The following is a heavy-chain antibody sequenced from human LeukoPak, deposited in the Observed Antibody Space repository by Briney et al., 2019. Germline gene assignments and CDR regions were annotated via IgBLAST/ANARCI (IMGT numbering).Heavy chain of an antibody. CDR2: ISSSSSYT. CDR1: GFTFSDYY. D-gene: IGHD5-18*01. CDR3: ARRSGYSSYFDY. J-gene: IGHJ4*02. Sequence: PGGSLRLSCAASGFTFSDYYMSWVRQAPGKGLEWVSYISSSSSYTNNADSVKGRFTISRDNAKNSLYLQMNSLRAEDTAVYYCARRSGYSSYFDYWGQGTLVTVSS. V-gene: IGHV3-11*03.